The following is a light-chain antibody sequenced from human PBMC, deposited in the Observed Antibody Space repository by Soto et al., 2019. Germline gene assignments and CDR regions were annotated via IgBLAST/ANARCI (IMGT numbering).Light chain of an antibody. CDR2: DVS. CDR1: SSDVGGYIY. V-gene: IGLV2-14*01. CDR3: SSFTSSNTLV. Sequence: QLVLTQPASVSGSPGQSITISCTGTSSDVGGYIYVSWHQQHPGTAPKLMIYDVSNRPSGVSHRFSGSKSGNTASLTISGLQAEDEADYYCSSFTSSNTLVFGGGTKLTVL. J-gene: IGLJ2*01.